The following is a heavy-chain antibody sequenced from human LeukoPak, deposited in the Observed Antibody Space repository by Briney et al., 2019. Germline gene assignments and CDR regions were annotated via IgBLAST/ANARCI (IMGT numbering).Heavy chain of an antibody. D-gene: IGHD2-21*01. CDR3: ARGAYCGGDCYLP. V-gene: IGHV4-30-4*08. Sequence: SETLSLTCTVSGGSISRGDYYWGWHRQPPGRGLEWIGYIYYSGSTYYNPSLKSRVTISVDTSKNQFSLKLSSVTAADTAVYYCARGAYCGGDCYLPWGQGTLVTVSS. CDR1: GGSISRGDYY. J-gene: IGHJ5*02. CDR2: IYYSGST.